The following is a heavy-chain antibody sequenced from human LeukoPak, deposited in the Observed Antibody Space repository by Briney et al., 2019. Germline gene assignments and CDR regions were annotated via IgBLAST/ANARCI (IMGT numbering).Heavy chain of an antibody. D-gene: IGHD3-10*01. V-gene: IGHV3-74*01. Sequence: GGSLRLSCVASGFTFSSYWMHWVRQDPRKGLVWVSRISSDGSITGYADSVKGRFTISRDNAKNTLYLQMNSLRAEDTAVYYCARHLNYYLDYWGQGTLVTVSS. J-gene: IGHJ4*02. CDR3: ARHLNYYLDY. CDR2: ISSDGSIT. CDR1: GFTFSSYW.